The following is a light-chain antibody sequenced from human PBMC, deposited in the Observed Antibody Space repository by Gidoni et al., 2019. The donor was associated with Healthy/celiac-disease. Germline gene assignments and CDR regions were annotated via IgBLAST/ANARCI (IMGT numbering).Light chain of an antibody. Sequence: EIVLTQSPATLSLSPGERATLSCRASQSVSSYLAWYQQKPGQAPRLLIYDASNMATGIPARFSGSGSGTDFTLTISSLEPEDFAVYYCQQRSNWPLTFGQXTKLETK. V-gene: IGKV3-11*01. CDR3: QQRSNWPLT. CDR1: QSVSSY. J-gene: IGKJ2*01. CDR2: DAS.